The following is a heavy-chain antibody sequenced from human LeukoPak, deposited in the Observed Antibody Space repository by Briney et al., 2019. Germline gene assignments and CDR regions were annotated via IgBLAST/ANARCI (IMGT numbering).Heavy chain of an antibody. J-gene: IGHJ3*02. CDR2: ISTSGGDT. CDR1: GFTFSSYA. CDR3: ARVIIVGATGI. V-gene: IGHV3-23*01. D-gene: IGHD1-26*01. Sequence: GGSLRLSCAASGFTFSSYAMSWVRQAPGKGLEWVSAISTSGGDTYYAVSVKGRFTISRDNAKNSLYLQMNSLRAEDTAVYYCARVIIVGATGIWGQGTMVTVSS.